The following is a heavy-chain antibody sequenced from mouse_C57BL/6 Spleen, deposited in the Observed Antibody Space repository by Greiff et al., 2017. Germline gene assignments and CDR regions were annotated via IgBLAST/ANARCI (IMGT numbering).Heavy chain of an antibody. CDR3: ARHDGYGSSDDAMDY. Sequence: EVQLKESGGDLVKPGGSLKLSCAASGFTFSSYGMSWVRQSPDKRLEWVASISSGGSYTYYTDSVKGRFTSSRDNTKNTLYLQMCILKSEHTAMYYCARHDGYGSSDDAMDYWGQGTSVTVSS. J-gene: IGHJ4*01. CDR2: ISSGGSYT. V-gene: IGHV5-6*01. D-gene: IGHD1-1*01. CDR1: GFTFSSYG.